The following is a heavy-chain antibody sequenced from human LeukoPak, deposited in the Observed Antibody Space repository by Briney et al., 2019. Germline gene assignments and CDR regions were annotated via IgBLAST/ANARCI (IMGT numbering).Heavy chain of an antibody. CDR1: GFTVSSYS. V-gene: IGHV3-48*02. D-gene: IGHD3-10*01. J-gene: IGHJ4*02. CDR3: ARDFTDNYYGSV. Sequence: PGGSLRLSCAASGFTVSSYSMNWVGQAPGEGLEWISYISSSSSTIYYADSVKGRFTISRDNAKNSLYLQMNSLRDEDTAVYYCARDFTDNYYGSVWGQGTLVTVSS. CDR2: ISSSSSTI.